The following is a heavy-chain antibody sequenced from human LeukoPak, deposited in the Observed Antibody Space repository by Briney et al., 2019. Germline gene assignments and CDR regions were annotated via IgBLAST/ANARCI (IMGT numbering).Heavy chain of an antibody. Sequence: LGESLKISCKGSGYSFTSYWIGWVRQMPGKGLEWMGIIYPGDSDTRYSPSFQGQVTISADKSISTAYLQWSSLKASDTAMYYCARQYSSSSDYYYYGMDLWGQGTTVTVSS. V-gene: IGHV5-51*01. J-gene: IGHJ6*02. CDR3: ARQYSSSSDYYYYGMDL. CDR2: IYPGDSDT. CDR1: GYSFTSYW. D-gene: IGHD6-6*01.